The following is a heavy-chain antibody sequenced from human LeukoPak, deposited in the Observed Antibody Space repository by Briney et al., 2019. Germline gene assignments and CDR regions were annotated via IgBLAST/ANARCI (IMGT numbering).Heavy chain of an antibody. Sequence: SETLSLTCTVSGGSISSYYWSWIRQPPGKGLKWIGYIYYSGSTNYNPSLKSRVTISVDTSKNQFSLKLSSVTAADTAVYYCARAPDCSSTSCSLWFDPWGQGTLVTVSS. CDR3: ARAPDCSSTSCSLWFDP. V-gene: IGHV4-59*01. CDR2: IYYSGST. CDR1: GGSISSYY. D-gene: IGHD2-2*01. J-gene: IGHJ5*02.